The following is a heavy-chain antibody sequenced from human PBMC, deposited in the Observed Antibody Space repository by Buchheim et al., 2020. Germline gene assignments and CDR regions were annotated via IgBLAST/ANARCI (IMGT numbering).Heavy chain of an antibody. Sequence: QVQLVESGGGVVQPGRSLRLSCAASGFTFSSYAMHWVRQAPGKGLEWVAVISYDGSNKSYADSVKGRFTISRDNSKNTLYLQMNSLRAEDTAVYYCARVLGGVVSPEDYYYGMDVWGQGTT. CDR3: ARVLGGVVSPEDYYYGMDV. J-gene: IGHJ6*02. V-gene: IGHV3-30*04. D-gene: IGHD3-3*01. CDR1: GFTFSSYA. CDR2: ISYDGSNK.